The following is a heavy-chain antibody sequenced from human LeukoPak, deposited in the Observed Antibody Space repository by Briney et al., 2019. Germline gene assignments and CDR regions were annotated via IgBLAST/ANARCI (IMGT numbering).Heavy chain of an antibody. CDR2: INPSSGGT. CDR3: ARASYNDY. D-gene: IGHD5-24*01. J-gene: IGHJ4*02. CDR1: VYTFTGSY. V-gene: IGHV1-2*02. Sequence: ASVKVSCKASVYTFTGSYLHWVRHAPGQGLEWMGWINPSSGGTTYAQNFQGRVTMTRDTSISTAYMELSSLRSDDTAVYYCARASYNDYWGQGTLVTVSS.